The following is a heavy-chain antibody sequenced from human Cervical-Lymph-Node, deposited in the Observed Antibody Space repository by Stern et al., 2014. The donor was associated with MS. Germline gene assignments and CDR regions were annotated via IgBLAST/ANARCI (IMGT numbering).Heavy chain of an antibody. CDR2: IIPIFGTA. CDR1: GGTFSSYA. CDR3: ARVHTASSHAFDI. Sequence: QVQLVQSGAEVKKPGSSAKVSCKASGGTFSSYAISWVRQAPGQGLEWMGGIIPIFGTADYAQKFQGRVTITADESTSTAYMELSSLRSDDTAIYYCARVHTASSHAFDIWGQGTMVTVSS. D-gene: IGHD5-18*01. J-gene: IGHJ3*02. V-gene: IGHV1-69*01.